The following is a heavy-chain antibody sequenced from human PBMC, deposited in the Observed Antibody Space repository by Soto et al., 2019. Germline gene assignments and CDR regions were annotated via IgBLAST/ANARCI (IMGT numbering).Heavy chain of an antibody. CDR1: GFSFSTYA. CDR2: MSNTGGNR. D-gene: IGHD6-19*01. Sequence: GGSLRLSCAASGFSFSTYAMGWVRQAPGKGLEWVSVMSNTGGNRYYADSVKGRFTISRDNSKNTLFLQMSSLRAEDTAVYYCAKDAARTSGWYYFDYWGQGSLVTVSS. V-gene: IGHV3-23*01. CDR3: AKDAARTSGWYYFDY. J-gene: IGHJ4*02.